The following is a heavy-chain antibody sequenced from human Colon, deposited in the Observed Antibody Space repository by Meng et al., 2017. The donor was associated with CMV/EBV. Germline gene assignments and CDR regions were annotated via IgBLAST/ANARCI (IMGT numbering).Heavy chain of an antibody. CDR2: INSDGTTT. J-gene: IGHJ4*02. D-gene: IGHD4-11*01. CDR1: GFAFSINW. Sequence: GESLKISCAASGFAFSINWMHWVRQVPGKGLEWVARINSDGTTTTYADSVKGRFIVSRDNPKSTVYLQMNSLKGEDTAVYFCARPSAPQYSDYVLLWGQGTLVTVSS. CDR3: ARPSAPQYSDYVLL. V-gene: IGHV3-74*01.